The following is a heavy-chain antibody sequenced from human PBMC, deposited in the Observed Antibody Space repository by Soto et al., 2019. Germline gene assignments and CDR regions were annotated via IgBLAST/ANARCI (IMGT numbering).Heavy chain of an antibody. Sequence: QVHLVQSGAEVRKPGASVKVSCKGSGYTFTSYGIAWVRQAPGQGLEWMGWISAHNDNKNYAQKIHGRVTVNRDTSTSTAYMELRNLRSDDTAVYYCARGRYGDYWGQGALVTVSS. CDR3: ARGRYGDY. D-gene: IGHD1-1*01. V-gene: IGHV1-18*01. CDR1: GYTFTSYG. J-gene: IGHJ4*02. CDR2: ISAHNDNK.